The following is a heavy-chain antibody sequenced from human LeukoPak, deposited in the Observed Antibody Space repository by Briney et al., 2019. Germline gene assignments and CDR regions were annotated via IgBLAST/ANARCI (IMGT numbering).Heavy chain of an antibody. V-gene: IGHV1-69*13. J-gene: IGHJ6*02. D-gene: IGHD3-3*01. CDR2: IIPIFGTA. Sequence: GASVKVSCKASGGTFSSYAISWVRQAPGQGLEWMGGIIPIFGTANYAQKFQGRVTITADESTSTAYMELSSLRSEDTAVYYCARSYYDFWSGPPPYYGMDVWGQGTTVTVSS. CDR3: ARSYYDFWSGPPPYYGMDV. CDR1: GGTFSSYA.